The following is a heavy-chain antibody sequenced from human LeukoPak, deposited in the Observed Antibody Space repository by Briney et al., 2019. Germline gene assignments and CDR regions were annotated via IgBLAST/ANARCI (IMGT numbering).Heavy chain of an antibody. Sequence: GGSLRLSCAASGFTFSSYGMHWVRQAPGKGLEWVAFIRYDGSNKYYADSVKGRFTISRDNSKNTLYLQMSSLRAEDTAVYYCARRIKGPYGSGRALYYYYMDVWGKGTTVTISS. CDR2: IRYDGSNK. CDR1: GFTFSSYG. V-gene: IGHV3-30*02. CDR3: ARRIKGPYGSGRALYYYYMDV. D-gene: IGHD3-10*01. J-gene: IGHJ6*03.